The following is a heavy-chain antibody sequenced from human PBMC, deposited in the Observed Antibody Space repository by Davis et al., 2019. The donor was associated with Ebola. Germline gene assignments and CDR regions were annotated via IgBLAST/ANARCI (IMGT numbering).Heavy chain of an antibody. V-gene: IGHV1-8*01. CDR1: GYTFTSYD. J-gene: IGHJ6*02. CDR3: ARDRYCSSTSCYTGIGRYYYGMDV. D-gene: IGHD2-2*02. CDR2: MNPNSGNT. Sequence: ASVKVSCKASGYTFTSYDINWVRQATGQGLEWMGWMNPNSGNTGYAQKFQGRVTMTRNTSISTAYMELSSLRSEDTAVYYCARDRYCSSTSCYTGIGRYYYGMDVWGQGTTVTVSS.